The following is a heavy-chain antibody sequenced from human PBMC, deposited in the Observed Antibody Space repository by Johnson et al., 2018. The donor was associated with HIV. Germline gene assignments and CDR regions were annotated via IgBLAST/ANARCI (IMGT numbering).Heavy chain of an antibody. J-gene: IGHJ3*02. Sequence: VQLVESGGGVVQPGRSLRLSCAASGFTVSSNYMSWVRQAPGKGLEWVSLIYSGGSTYYADSVKGRFTLSRDNSKNTLYLQMKSLRAEDTAVYYCARVPDYGDYGDAFDIWGQGTMVTVSS. V-gene: IGHV3-66*01. CDR3: ARVPDYGDYGDAFDI. D-gene: IGHD4-17*01. CDR1: GFTVSSNY. CDR2: IYSGGST.